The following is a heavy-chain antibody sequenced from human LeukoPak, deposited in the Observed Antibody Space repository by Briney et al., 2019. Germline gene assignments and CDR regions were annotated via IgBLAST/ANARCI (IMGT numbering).Heavy chain of an antibody. CDR2: IYYSGTT. CDR3: ARHGGTYFRGCFDY. J-gene: IGHJ4*02. D-gene: IGHD1-26*01. Sequence: SETLSLTCSVSGGSVSGTGYYWGWIRQPPGKGLEWIGSIYYSGTTYYSPSLKSRVTISVDTSKNQFSLKLTSLTAADTAVYYCARHGGTYFRGCFDYWGQGTLVTVSS. CDR1: GGSVSGTGYY. V-gene: IGHV4-39*01.